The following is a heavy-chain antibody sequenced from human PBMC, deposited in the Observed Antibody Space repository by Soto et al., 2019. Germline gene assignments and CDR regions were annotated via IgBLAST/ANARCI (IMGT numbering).Heavy chain of an antibody. Sequence: QVQLLQSGPEVKKPGASVKLSCKASGYTFRNYGINWVRQAPGQGLEWMGWISPANGDTNYAQTFQGRVTLATDTPTSTAYLELRSLKSDDTAMYYCARDGRQFVPSSADFDLWGQGTTVTVSS. CDR1: GYTFRNYG. CDR2: ISPANGDT. J-gene: IGHJ3*01. V-gene: IGHV1-18*01. D-gene: IGHD6-6*01. CDR3: ARDGRQFVPSSADFDL.